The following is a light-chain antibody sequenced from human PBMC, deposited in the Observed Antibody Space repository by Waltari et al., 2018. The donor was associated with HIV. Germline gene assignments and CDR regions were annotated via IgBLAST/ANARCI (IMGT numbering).Light chain of an antibody. CDR2: DVS. J-gene: IGLJ2*01. CDR3: SSYTSSSTRVV. V-gene: IGLV2-14*03. Sequence: QSALTQPASVSGSPGQSITISCTGTSSAVGGYNYVSWYQQHPGKAPKLMIYDVSDRPSGVSNRVSGSKSGNTASLTISGLQAEDEADYYCSSYTSSSTRVVFGGGTKLTVL. CDR1: SSAVGGYNY.